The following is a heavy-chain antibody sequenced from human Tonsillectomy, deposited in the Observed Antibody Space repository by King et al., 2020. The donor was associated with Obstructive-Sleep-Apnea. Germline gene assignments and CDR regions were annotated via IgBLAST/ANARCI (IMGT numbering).Heavy chain of an antibody. J-gene: IGHJ5*02. Sequence: LVESGGGVVQPGRSLRLSCAASGFTFSKYAMHWVRQAPGKGLEWVAVISYDGSNKYYADSVKGRFTISRDNSKNTLYLQMNSLRAEDTAVYYCARDLPVTTKWFDPWGQGTLVTVSS. CDR1: GFTFSKYA. V-gene: IGHV3-30*04. D-gene: IGHD4-17*01. CDR3: ARDLPVTTKWFDP. CDR2: ISYDGSNK.